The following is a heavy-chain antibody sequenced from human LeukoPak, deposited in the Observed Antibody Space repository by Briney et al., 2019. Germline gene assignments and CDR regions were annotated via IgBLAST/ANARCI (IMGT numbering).Heavy chain of an antibody. CDR2: ISDSGNT. CDR1: GGSISSYY. D-gene: IGHD1-7*01. V-gene: IGHV4-59*08. CDR3: ARHLFNWNYGYFDY. J-gene: IGHJ4*02. Sequence: SETLSLTCTVSGGSISSYYWSWIRQPPGKGLEWIGYISDSGNTKYNPSLESRVTISEDTSKKQISLKVNSVTAADTAVYYCARHLFNWNYGYFDYWGQGTLVTVSS.